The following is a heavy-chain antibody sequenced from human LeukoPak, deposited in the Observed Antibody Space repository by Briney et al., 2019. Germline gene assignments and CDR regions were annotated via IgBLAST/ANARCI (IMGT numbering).Heavy chain of an antibody. J-gene: IGHJ6*03. Sequence: ASVKVSCKASGYTFTNSDINWVRQAPGQGLEWMGRMNPNSGKTGYARKFQGRVTFTRNSSISTAYMDLSSLRSEDTAVYYCARGVRFSDFYYYMDVWGQGTTVTVSS. V-gene: IGHV1-8*03. CDR3: ARGVRFSDFYYYMDV. CDR1: GYTFTNSD. D-gene: IGHD3-3*01. CDR2: MNPNSGKT.